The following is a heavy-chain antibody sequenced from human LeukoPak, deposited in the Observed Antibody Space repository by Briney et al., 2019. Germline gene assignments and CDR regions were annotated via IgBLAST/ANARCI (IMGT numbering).Heavy chain of an antibody. CDR1: GGSISSSSYY. CDR2: IYYSGST. D-gene: IGHD3-3*01. CDR3: ARLTGVVVDY. J-gene: IGHJ4*02. V-gene: IGHV4-39*01. Sequence: KPSETLSLTCTVSGGSISSSSYYWGWIRQPPGKGLEWIGSIYYSGSTYYNPSLKSRVTLSVDTSKNQFSLKLSSVTAADTAVYYCARLTGVVVDYWGQGTLVTVSS.